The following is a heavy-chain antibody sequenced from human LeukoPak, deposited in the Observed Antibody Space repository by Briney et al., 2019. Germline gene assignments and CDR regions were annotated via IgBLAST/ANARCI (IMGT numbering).Heavy chain of an antibody. CDR2: IYYSGST. D-gene: IGHD2-2*01. V-gene: IGHV4-59*11. CDR1: GGSISSHY. Sequence: SETLSLTCTVSGGSISSHYWSWIRQPPGKGLEWIGYIYYSGSTNYNPSLKSRVTTSVDTSKNQFSLKLSSVTAADTAVYYCARDGIPSSTSSNWFDPWGQGTLVTVSS. J-gene: IGHJ5*02. CDR3: ARDGIPSSTSSNWFDP.